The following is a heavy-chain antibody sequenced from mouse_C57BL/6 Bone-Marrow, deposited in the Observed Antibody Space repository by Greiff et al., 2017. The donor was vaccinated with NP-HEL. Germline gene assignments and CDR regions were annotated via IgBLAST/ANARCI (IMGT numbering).Heavy chain of an antibody. Sequence: EVMLVESGGGLVQPGGSMKLSCVASGFTFSNYWMTWVRQSPEKGLEWVAQIRLKSDNYATHYAESVKVRFTISRDDSKSSVYLKMNNIRAENTVIYYCTGYYSNYYDMDYWGQGTSVTVSS. D-gene: IGHD2-5*01. J-gene: IGHJ4*01. CDR1: GFTFSNYW. CDR3: TGYYSNYYDMDY. CDR2: IRLKSDNYAT. V-gene: IGHV6-3*01.